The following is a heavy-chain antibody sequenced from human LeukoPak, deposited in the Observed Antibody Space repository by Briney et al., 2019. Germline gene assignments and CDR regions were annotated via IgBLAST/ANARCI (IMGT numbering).Heavy chain of an antibody. CDR2: ISGSSGRT. CDR1: GFTFSSYA. D-gene: IGHD2-15*01. CDR3: APKVVGSTPFDY. J-gene: IGHJ4*02. Sequence: GGSLRLSCAASGFTFSSYAMNWVRQAPGRGLEWVSSISGSSGRTYYADSVKGRFTISRDNSKNTLYLQMNSLRAADTAVYYCAPKVVGSTPFDYWGQGTLVTVSS. V-gene: IGHV3-23*01.